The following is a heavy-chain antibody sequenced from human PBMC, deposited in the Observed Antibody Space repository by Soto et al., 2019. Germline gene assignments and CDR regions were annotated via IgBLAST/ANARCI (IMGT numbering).Heavy chain of an antibody. CDR1: EDTFRNYA. D-gene: IGHD1-26*01. CDR2: IIPIFGTA. J-gene: IGHJ4*02. V-gene: IGHV1-69*01. CDR3: ARGRDQPPVGLYFDS. Sequence: QVELVQSGAEVKKPGSSVKVSCQASEDTFRNYAISWVRQAPGQGLEWMGGIIPIFGTANYAQTFQDRVTISADVSTGTAYLELTSLRFDDTAVYYCARGRDQPPVGLYFDSWGEGTRVTVSS.